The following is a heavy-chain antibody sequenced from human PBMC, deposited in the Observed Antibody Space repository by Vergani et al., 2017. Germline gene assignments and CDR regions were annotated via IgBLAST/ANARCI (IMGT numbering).Heavy chain of an antibody. CDR2: IIPIFGTA. CDR1: GGTFSSYA. D-gene: IGHD2-2*01. CDR3: ARGYCSSTSIRGCKGPMDV. V-gene: IGHV1-69*01. Sequence: QVQLVQSGAEVKKPGSPVKVSCKASGGTFSSYAISWVRQAPGQGLEWMGGIIPIFGTANYAQKFQGRVTITADESTSTAYMELSSLRSADTAVYYCARGYCSSTSIRGCKGPMDVWGKGTTVTVSS. J-gene: IGHJ6*03.